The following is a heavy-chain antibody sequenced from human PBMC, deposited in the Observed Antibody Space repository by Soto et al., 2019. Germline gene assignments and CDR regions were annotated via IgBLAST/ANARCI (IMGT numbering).Heavy chain of an antibody. D-gene: IGHD2-2*01. J-gene: IGHJ6*02. Sequence: QVQLVQSGAEVKKPGSSVKVSCKASGGTFGSYAITWVRRAPGQGLEWLGGIIPILNSPAYAQKFQARVVITADEMTNTAYMELNSLRFDDTAVYYCARDAPYCTSATCPKFYDMDVGVQGPTVTVAS. CDR3: ARDAPYCTSATCPKFYDMDV. V-gene: IGHV1-69*01. CDR2: IIPILNSP. CDR1: GGTFGSYA.